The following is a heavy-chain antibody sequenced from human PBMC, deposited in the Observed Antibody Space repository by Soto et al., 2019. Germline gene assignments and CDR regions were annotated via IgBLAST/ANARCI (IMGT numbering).Heavy chain of an antibody. CDR1: GFTVSSNY. D-gene: IGHD2-15*01. J-gene: IGHJ4*02. Sequence: PGGSLRLSCAASGFTVSSNYMSWVRQAPGKGLEWVSVIYSGGSTYNAESVKGRFTISRDNSKNTLYLQMNSLRAEDTAVYYCARVLVVGSSAAADYWGQGTLVTVS. CDR3: ARVLVVGSSAAADY. CDR2: IYSGGST. V-gene: IGHV3-53*01.